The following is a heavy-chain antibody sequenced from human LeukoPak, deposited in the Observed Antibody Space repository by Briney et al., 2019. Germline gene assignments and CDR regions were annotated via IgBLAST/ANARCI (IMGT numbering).Heavy chain of an antibody. CDR1: GFTFSTYW. J-gene: IGHJ6*02. D-gene: IGHD1-26*01. CDR2: IKHDGSDK. V-gene: IGHV3-7*05. CDR3: ARKMNIVGAQGWGYGLDV. Sequence: GGSLRLSCAASGFTFSTYWMSWVCQAPGKGLEWVANIKHDGSDKKYVDSVKGRFTISRDNAKRSLYLQMNSLRAEDTAVYYCARKMNIVGAQGWGYGLDVWGHGTTVTVSS.